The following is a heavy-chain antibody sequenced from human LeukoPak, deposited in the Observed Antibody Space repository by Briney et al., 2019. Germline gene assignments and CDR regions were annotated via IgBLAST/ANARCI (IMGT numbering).Heavy chain of an antibody. CDR1: GGSISSGDYY. CDR3: ARDAPFWSGYYYFDY. Sequence: PSQTLSLTCTVSGGSISSGDYYWSWIRLPPGKGLEWIGYIYYSGSTYYNPSLKSRVTISVDTSKNQFSLKLSSVTAADTAVYYCARDAPFWSGYYYFDYWGQGTLVTVSS. CDR2: IYYSGST. D-gene: IGHD3-3*01. J-gene: IGHJ4*02. V-gene: IGHV4-30-4*08.